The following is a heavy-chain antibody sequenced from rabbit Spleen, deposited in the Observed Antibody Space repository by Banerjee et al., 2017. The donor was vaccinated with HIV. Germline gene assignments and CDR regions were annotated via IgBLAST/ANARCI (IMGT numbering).Heavy chain of an antibody. CDR1: GFSFSSSYY. D-gene: IGHD8-1*01. Sequence: QEQLEESGGDLVKPGASLTLTCTASGFSFSSSYYMCWVRQAPGKGLEWIGCIYASSGGNTYYASWAKGRFTISKTSSTTVTLQMTSLTAADTATYFCARTAGSSARSSWYFNLWGPGTLVTVS. CDR3: ARTAGSSARSSWYFNL. V-gene: IGHV1S45*01. CDR2: IYASSGGNT. J-gene: IGHJ4*01.